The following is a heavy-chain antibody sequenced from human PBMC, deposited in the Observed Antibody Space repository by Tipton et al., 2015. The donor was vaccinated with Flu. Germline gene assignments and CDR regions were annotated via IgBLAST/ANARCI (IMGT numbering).Heavy chain of an antibody. V-gene: IGHV4-61*02. Sequence: LRLSCTVSGGSINRSYYYWSWIRQSAGKGLEWIGRIYTTGSTNYNPSRRSRVTISGDTSKNQFSLQLNSVTAEDTAVYYCARSPSYSGSGIYPYYFDDCGQGTLGTV. D-gene: IGHD3-10*01. CDR3: ARSPSYSGSGIYPYYFDD. CDR1: GGSINRSYYY. J-gene: IGHJ4*02. CDR2: IYTTGST.